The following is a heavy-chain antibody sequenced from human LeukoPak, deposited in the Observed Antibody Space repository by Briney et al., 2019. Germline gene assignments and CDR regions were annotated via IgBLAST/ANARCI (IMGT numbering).Heavy chain of an antibody. Sequence: SVKVSCKASGSTFSSYAISWVRQAPGQGLEWMGGIIPIFGTANYAQKFQGRVTITADESTSTAYMELSSLRSEDTAVYYCARGLIWLRSDVYFDYWGQGTLVTVSS. CDR1: GSTFSSYA. V-gene: IGHV1-69*13. J-gene: IGHJ4*02. D-gene: IGHD5-12*01. CDR3: ARGLIWLRSDVYFDY. CDR2: IIPIFGTA.